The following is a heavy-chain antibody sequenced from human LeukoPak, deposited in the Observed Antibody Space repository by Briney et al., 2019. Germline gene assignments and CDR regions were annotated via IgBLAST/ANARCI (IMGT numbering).Heavy chain of an antibody. CDR3: ARTTIFSYYDFWSGYYPYYYYYYMEV. CDR2: MNPNSGNT. D-gene: IGHD3-3*01. Sequence: ASVKVSCKASGYTFTSYDINWVRQATGQGLEWMGWMNPNSGNTGYAQKFQGRVTMTRNTSISTAYMELSSLRSEDTAVYYCARTTIFSYYDFWSGYYPYYYYYYMEVWGKGTTVTVSS. CDR1: GYTFTSYD. J-gene: IGHJ6*03. V-gene: IGHV1-8*01.